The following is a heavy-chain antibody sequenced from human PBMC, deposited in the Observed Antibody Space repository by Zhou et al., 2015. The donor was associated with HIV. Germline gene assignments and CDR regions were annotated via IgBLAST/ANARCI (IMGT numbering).Heavy chain of an antibody. Sequence: EVQVVESGGGLVQPGGSLRLSCAASGFSFSDHYMDWVRQTPEKGLEWVGRTRNKANSYTTEYAASVKGRFTISRDDSKNSMYLQMNSLQREDTAVYFCAKSLYQETSNHLDYWGRGTLVTVSS. D-gene: IGHD3-16*01. CDR3: AKSLYQETSNHLDY. V-gene: IGHV3-72*01. CDR1: GFSFSDHY. J-gene: IGHJ4*02. CDR2: TRNKANSYTT.